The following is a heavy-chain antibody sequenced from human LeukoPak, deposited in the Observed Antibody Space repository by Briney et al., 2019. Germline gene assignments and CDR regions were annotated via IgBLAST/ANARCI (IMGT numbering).Heavy chain of an antibody. CDR3: AKDAAGPEY. D-gene: IGHD6-13*01. CDR2: ISAGDGST. J-gene: IGHJ4*02. Sequence: GGSLRLSFAASGLTFSDYPMNAVRQAAGKGRFWVSGISAGDGSTHYADSLKGRFIISRDNSRNTLYLQINSLKAEATALYYCAKDAAGPEYWGQGTLVTVSS. V-gene: IGHV3-23*01. CDR1: GLTFSDYP.